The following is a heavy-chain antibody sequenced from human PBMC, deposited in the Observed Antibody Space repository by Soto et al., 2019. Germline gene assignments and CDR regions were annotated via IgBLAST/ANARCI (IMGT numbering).Heavy chain of an antibody. V-gene: IGHV1-3*01. J-gene: IGHJ1*01. CDR2: INAGNGNT. D-gene: IGHD2-21*01. Sequence: ASVKVSCKASGYTFTSYAIHWVRQAPGQRLEWMGWINAGNGNTKYSQKFQGRVTITRDTSASTAYMELSSLRSEDTAVYYCARAECSSTSCYVTYCGGDCYKFQHWGQGTLVTVSS. CDR3: ARAECSSTSCYVTYCGGDCYKFQH. CDR1: GYTFTSYA.